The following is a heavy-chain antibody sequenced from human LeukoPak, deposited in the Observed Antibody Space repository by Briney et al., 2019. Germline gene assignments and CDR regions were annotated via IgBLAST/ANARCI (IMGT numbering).Heavy chain of an antibody. CDR1: GFTFSGSA. D-gene: IGHD4-17*01. J-gene: IGHJ4*02. CDR2: IRSKANSYAS. CDR3: TRRAATVTTKDY. Sequence: GGSLRLSCAASGFTFSGSAMHWVRQASGKGLEWVGRIRSKANSYASAHAASVKARLTISRDDSKNTAYLQMNSLKTEDTAVYYCTRRAATVTTKDYWGQGTLVTVSS. V-gene: IGHV3-73*01.